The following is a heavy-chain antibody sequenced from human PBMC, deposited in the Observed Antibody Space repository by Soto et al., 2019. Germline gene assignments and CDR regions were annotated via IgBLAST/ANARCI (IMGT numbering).Heavy chain of an antibody. CDR2: IYYSGST. J-gene: IGHJ4*02. CDR3: ARASGGNCFDY. D-gene: IGHD2-15*01. CDR1: GGSISSYY. V-gene: IGHV4-59*01. Sequence: PSETLSLTCTVSGGSISSYYWSWIRQPPGKGLEWIGYIYYSGSTNYNPSLKSRVTISVDTSKNQFSLKLSSVTAADTAVYYCARASGGNCFDYWGQGTLVTVSS.